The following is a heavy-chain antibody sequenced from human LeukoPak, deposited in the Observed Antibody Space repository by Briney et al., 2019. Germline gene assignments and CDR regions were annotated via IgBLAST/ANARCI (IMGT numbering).Heavy chain of an antibody. CDR1: GFTFSSYA. Sequence: PGGSLRLSCAASGFTFSSYAVSWVRQAPGKGLGWVSTISDRGGTTYYADSVKVRFTISRDNSKNTLYLQMNDLRAEDTAVYYCVKDVGSSGWSFDYWGQGTLVTVSS. V-gene: IGHV3-23*01. CDR3: VKDVGSSGWSFDY. CDR2: ISDRGGTT. J-gene: IGHJ4*02. D-gene: IGHD6-19*01.